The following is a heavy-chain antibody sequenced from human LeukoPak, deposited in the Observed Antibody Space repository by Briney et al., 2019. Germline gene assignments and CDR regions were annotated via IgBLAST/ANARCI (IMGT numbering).Heavy chain of an antibody. Sequence: SETLSLTCAVYGGSFSGYYWSWIRQPPGKGLEWIGEINHSGSTNYNPSLKRRVIISVDTSKNYFSLKLSSVTAADTAMYYCARGRMGRPSFDYWGQGTLVTVSS. J-gene: IGHJ4*02. CDR2: INHSGST. CDR1: GGSFSGYY. D-gene: IGHD1-14*01. V-gene: IGHV4-34*01. CDR3: ARGRMGRPSFDY.